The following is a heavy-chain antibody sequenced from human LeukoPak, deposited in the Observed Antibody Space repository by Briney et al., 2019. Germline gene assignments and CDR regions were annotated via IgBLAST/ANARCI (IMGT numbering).Heavy chain of an antibody. CDR2: IRGSGAGT. CDR3: AKNKPDYYSYALDV. V-gene: IGHV3-23*01. CDR1: GFTLSTSS. J-gene: IGHJ6*02. D-gene: IGHD1/OR15-1a*01. Sequence: GGSLRLSCAVSGFTLSTSSISWVRQDPAQGLQWVSRIRGSGAGTFYADSVKGRFIISRDTSKDTLYLHMNSLRVEDTAVYYCAKNKPDYYSYALDVWGQGTTVTVSS.